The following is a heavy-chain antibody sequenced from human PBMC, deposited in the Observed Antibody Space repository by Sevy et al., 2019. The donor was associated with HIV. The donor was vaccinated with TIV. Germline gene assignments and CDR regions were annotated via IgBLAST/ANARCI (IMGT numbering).Heavy chain of an antibody. J-gene: IGHJ4*02. CDR1: GFTFSAYW. V-gene: IGHV3-7*01. CDR2: IKSDGSDK. Sequence: GESLKISCAASGFTFSAYWMNWVRQAPGKGLEWVANIKSDGSDKHYVDSVEGRFTISRDNAKNSLYLQMNSLRVEDTAVYYWAAETVGGFDSWGQGTLVTVSS. CDR3: AAETVGGFDS. D-gene: IGHD3-16*01.